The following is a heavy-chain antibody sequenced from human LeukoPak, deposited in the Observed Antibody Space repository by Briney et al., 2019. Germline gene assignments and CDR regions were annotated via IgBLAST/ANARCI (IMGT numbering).Heavy chain of an antibody. CDR2: IYTSGST. CDR1: GGSISSGSYY. D-gene: IGHD3-9*01. CDR3: ARVTGYMIEDYFDY. J-gene: IGHJ4*02. Sequence: PSETLSLTCTVSGGSISSGSYYWNWIRQPAGEGLEWIGRIYTSGSTNYNPSLKSRVTISVDTSKNQFSLKLRSVTAADTAVYYCARVTGYMIEDYFDYWGQGILVTVSS. V-gene: IGHV4-61*02.